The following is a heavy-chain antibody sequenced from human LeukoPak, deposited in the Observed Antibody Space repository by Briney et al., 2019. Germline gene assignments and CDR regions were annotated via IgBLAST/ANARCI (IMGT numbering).Heavy chain of an antibody. V-gene: IGHV1-2*02. D-gene: IGHD3-22*01. CDR3: ARIVYYDSSGYYYDAAFDI. J-gene: IGHJ3*02. CDR2: INPNSGGT. Sequence: ASVKVSCKASGYTFTCYYMHWVRQAPGQGREWMGWINPNSGGTNYAQKFQGRVTMTRDTSISTAYMELSRLRSDDTAVYYCARIVYYDSSGYYYDAAFDIWGQGTMVTVSS. CDR1: GYTFTCYY.